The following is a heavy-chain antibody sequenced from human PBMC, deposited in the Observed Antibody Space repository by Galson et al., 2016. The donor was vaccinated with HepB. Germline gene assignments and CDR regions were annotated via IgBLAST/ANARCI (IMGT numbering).Heavy chain of an antibody. CDR3: ARDVQYRFDS. CDR1: GYTFTTSG. Sequence: SVKVSCKASGYTFTTSGISWVRQAPGQGPEWMGWISTYNGNTKYAQKFQGGLTLTTDSSTTTAYMELRSLRFDDTALYYCARDVQYRFDSWGQGTLVTVSS. V-gene: IGHV1-18*01. J-gene: IGHJ4*02. D-gene: IGHD2/OR15-2a*01. CDR2: ISTYNGNT.